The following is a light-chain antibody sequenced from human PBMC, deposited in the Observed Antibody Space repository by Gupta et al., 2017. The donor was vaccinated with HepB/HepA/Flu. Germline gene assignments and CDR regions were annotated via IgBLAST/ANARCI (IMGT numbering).Light chain of an antibody. CDR2: QVS. CDR3: VQGTHWPT. CDR1: QSLVFSDGNTF. J-gene: IGKJ4*01. Sequence: DVVLTQSPLSLPVTLGQPASISCRSSQSLVFSDGNTFLHWFQQRPGQSPRRRLYQVSKRDSGVPERFSGSGSGTDFTLRISRVEAEDVAIYYCVQGTHWPTFGGGTKVEIK. V-gene: IGKV2-30*01.